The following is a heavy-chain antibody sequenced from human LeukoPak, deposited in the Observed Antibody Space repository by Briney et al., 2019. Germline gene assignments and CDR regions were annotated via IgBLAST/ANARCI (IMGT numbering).Heavy chain of an antibody. Sequence: ASVKVSCKASGYTFTDYDINWVRQATGQGLEWMGWMNPNSGNTGYTQKFQGRVTMTRNTSISTAYMELSSLRSEDMAVYYCARAELRYFDWPPGDYWGQGTLVTVSS. CDR1: GYTFTDYD. CDR2: MNPNSGNT. D-gene: IGHD3-9*01. V-gene: IGHV1-8*01. J-gene: IGHJ4*02. CDR3: ARAELRYFDWPPGDY.